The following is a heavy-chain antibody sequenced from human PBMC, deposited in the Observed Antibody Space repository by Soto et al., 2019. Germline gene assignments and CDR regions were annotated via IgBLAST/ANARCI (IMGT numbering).Heavy chain of an antibody. CDR1: GFTFSIYW. V-gene: IGHV3-74*03. J-gene: IGHJ4*02. CDR3: ARGGARSFDY. Sequence: EVQLVESGGGLVQPGGSLRLSCAASGFTFSIYWMHWVRQAPGKGLMWVSRIHSNGRDTTYADSVKGRFTISRDDAKNTLVLQMNSLRVEDTAVYYCARGGARSFDYWGQGTLVTVSS. CDR2: IHSNGRDT. D-gene: IGHD3-16*01.